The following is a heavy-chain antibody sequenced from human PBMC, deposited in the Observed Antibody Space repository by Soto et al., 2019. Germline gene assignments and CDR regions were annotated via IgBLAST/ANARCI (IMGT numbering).Heavy chain of an antibody. D-gene: IGHD6-19*01. CDR3: GIAVAGTSGWFDP. Sequence: PSETLSLTCTVSGGSIRSGVYYWGWIRQPPGKGLEWIGSIYYSGSNYYNPALKSRVTMSVDTSKNQFSLKLSFVTAADTAVYYCGIAVAGTSGWFDPWGQGTLVTVSS. V-gene: IGHV4-39*01. J-gene: IGHJ5*02. CDR2: IYYSGSN. CDR1: GGSIRSGVYY.